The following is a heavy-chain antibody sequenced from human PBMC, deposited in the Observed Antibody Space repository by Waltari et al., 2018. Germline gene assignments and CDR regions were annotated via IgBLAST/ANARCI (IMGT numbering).Heavy chain of an antibody. D-gene: IGHD3-3*01. V-gene: IGHV3-48*03. CDR2: IRSSGSTI. Sequence: EVQLVESGGGLVQPGGSLRLSCAASGFTFSSYAMNWVRQAPGKGLEWVSYIRSSGSTIYYADSVKGRFTISRDNAKNSLYLQMNSLRAEDTAVYYCARRTNYDFWSGYLDYWGQGTLVTVSS. CDR3: ARRTNYDFWSGYLDY. CDR1: GFTFSSYA. J-gene: IGHJ4*02.